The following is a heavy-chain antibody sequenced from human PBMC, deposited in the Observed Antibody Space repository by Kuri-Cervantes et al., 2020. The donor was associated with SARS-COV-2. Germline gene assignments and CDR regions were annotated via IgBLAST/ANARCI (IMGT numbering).Heavy chain of an antibody. CDR2: TYHRSKWYN. V-gene: IGHV6-1*01. J-gene: IGHJ1*01. Sequence: SQTLSLTCAISGDSVSSTSAAWNWIRQSPSRGLEWLGRTYHRSKWYNEYAVSVKSRITINPDTSKNQFSLQLNFVTPEDTAVYYCARAPDGYCSGGSCYSGYLQHWGQGTLVTVSS. CDR3: ARAPDGYCSGGSCYSGYLQH. CDR1: GDSVSSTSAA. D-gene: IGHD2-15*01.